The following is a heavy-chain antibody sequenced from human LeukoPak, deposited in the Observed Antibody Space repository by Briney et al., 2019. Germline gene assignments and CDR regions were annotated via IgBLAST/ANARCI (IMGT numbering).Heavy chain of an antibody. D-gene: IGHD3-22*01. CDR1: GGSISSSYYY. J-gene: IGHJ6*03. Sequence: SETLSLTCTVSGGSISSSYYYWGWIRQPPGKGLEWIGTMYNSGSTDYNPSLESRVTISVDTSKNQFSLKLSSVTAADTAVYYCAAIPVPYYYDSSGYYYGYYYYYMDVWGKGTTVTVSS. CDR2: MYNSGST. CDR3: AAIPVPYYYDSSGYYYGYYYYYMDV. V-gene: IGHV4-39*07.